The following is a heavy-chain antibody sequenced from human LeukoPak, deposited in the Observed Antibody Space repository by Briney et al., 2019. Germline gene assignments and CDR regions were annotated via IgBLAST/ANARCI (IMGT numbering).Heavy chain of an antibody. V-gene: IGHV3-21*01. J-gene: IGHJ6*02. CDR2: ISSSSSYI. CDR3: AGEIEYYYDASYYYGMDV. D-gene: IGHD3-22*01. Sequence: PGGSLRLSCADSGFTFSSYSMNWVRQAPGGGLERVSSISSSSSYIYYADSVKGRFTISRDNAKNSLYLQMNSLRAEDTAVYYCAGEIEYYYDASYYYGMDVWGQGTTVTVSS. CDR1: GFTFSSYS.